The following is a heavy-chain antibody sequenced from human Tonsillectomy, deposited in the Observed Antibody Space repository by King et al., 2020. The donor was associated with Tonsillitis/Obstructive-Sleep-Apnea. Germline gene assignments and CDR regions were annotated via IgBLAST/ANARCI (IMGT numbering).Heavy chain of an antibody. CDR2: ISSSSSYI. V-gene: IGHV3-21*01. D-gene: IGHD4-23*01. CDR3: ARDTTVVVGAFDI. CDR1: GFTFSSYS. Sequence: VQLVESGGGLVKPGGSLRLSCAASGFTFSSYSMNWVRQAPGKGLEWVSSISSSSSYIYYADSVKGRFTISRDNAKNSLYLQMNSLRAEETAVYYCARDTTVVVGAFDIWGQGTMVTVSS. J-gene: IGHJ3*02.